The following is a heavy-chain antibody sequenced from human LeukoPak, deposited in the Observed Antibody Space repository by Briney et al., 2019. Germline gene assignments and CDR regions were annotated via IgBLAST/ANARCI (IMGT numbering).Heavy chain of an antibody. CDR2: ISTGSSYR. V-gene: IGHV3-21*01. CDR3: ARDQGWGTYYYMDV. Sequence: PGGSLRLSCAASEFSVGSNYMTWVRQAPGKGLEWVSSISTGSSYRDYADSVKGRFTISRDNAKNSLYLQMNSLRAEDTAVYYCARDQGWGTYYYMDVWGKGTTVTVSS. CDR1: EFSVGSNY. D-gene: IGHD3-16*01. J-gene: IGHJ6*03.